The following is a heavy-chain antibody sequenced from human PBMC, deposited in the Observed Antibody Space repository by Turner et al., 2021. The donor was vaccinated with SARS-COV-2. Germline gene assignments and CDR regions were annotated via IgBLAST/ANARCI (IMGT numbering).Heavy chain of an antibody. J-gene: IGHJ4*02. CDR2: INHSGST. CDR3: ARGGGYSYGALDY. Sequence: QVPIQQWGAGLLKPSETLSLTCAVYGGSFSGYYWSWIRQPPGKGLEWIGEINHSGSTNYNPSLKSRVTISVDTSKNQFSLKLSSVTAADTAVFYCARGGGYSYGALDYWGQGTLVTVSS. D-gene: IGHD5-18*01. CDR1: GGSFSGYY. V-gene: IGHV4-34*01.